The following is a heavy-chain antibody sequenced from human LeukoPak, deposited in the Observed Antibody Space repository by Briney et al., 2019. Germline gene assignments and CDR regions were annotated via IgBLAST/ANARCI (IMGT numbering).Heavy chain of an antibody. D-gene: IGHD3-22*01. J-gene: IGHJ3*02. V-gene: IGHV1-69*06. CDR3: ASYYDRQVGRSHALDI. CDR1: GGTFSSYA. CDR2: IIPIFGTA. Sequence: GASVKVSCKASGGTFSSYAISWVRQAPGQGLEWMGGIIPIFGTANYAQKFQGRVTITADKSTSTAYMELSSLRSEDTAVYYCASYYDRQVGRSHALDIWGQGTMVTVSS.